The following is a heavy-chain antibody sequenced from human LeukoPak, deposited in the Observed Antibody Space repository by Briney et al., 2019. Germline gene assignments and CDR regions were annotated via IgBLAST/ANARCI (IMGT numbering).Heavy chain of an antibody. CDR3: ARGPGAHYYDSSGLRGATYFDY. D-gene: IGHD3-22*01. Sequence: SETLSLTCTVSGGSISSGDYYWSWVRQPPGKGLEGIVYIYDSGSTYYNTSLKSRVTISVDTSKNQFSLKLSSVTAADTAVYYCARGPGAHYYDSSGLRGATYFDYWGQGTLVTVSP. J-gene: IGHJ4*02. CDR2: IYDSGST. V-gene: IGHV4-30-4*01. CDR1: GGSISSGDYY.